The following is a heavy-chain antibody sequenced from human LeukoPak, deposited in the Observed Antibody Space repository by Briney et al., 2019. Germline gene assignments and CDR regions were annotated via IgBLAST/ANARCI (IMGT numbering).Heavy chain of an antibody. V-gene: IGHV3-23*01. CDR2: ISGSGGST. J-gene: IGHJ4*02. Sequence: GGSLRLSCAASGFTFSSYVMSWVRQAPGTGLEWVSGISGSGGSTYYAASVKGRFTVSRDNSKNTLYLQMNSLTTEDTAVYFCAKWGPSSEGGFDYWGQGTLVTVSS. CDR1: GFTFSSYV. CDR3: AKWGPSSEGGFDY. D-gene: IGHD6-19*01.